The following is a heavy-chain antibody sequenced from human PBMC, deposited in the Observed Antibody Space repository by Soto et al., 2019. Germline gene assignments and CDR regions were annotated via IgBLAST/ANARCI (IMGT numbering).Heavy chain of an antibody. V-gene: IGHV3-21*01. CDR2: INCVGTYV. J-gene: IGHJ6*02. CDR1: GFTFSSYT. CDR3: VKVGITFMRRRIRGDHYGLDV. D-gene: IGHD3-10*01. Sequence: EVRLVESGGGLVKTGGSLRISCAASGFTFSSYTMNWVRQAPGKGLEWVANINCVGTYVYYIDSVQGRFTISRDNAKNSVYLQMRSLRVEDTAVYYCVKVGITFMRRRIRGDHYGLDVWGQGTTVTVSS.